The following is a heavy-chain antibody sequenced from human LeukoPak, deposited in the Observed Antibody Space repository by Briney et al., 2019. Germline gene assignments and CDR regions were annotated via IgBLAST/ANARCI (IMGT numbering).Heavy chain of an antibody. D-gene: IGHD6-13*01. V-gene: IGHV3-30*04. CDR1: GFTFSSYA. Sequence: GGSLRLSCAASGFTFSSYAMHWVRQAPGKGLEWVAVISYDGSNKYYADSVKGRFTISRDNSKNTLYLQMNSLRAEDTAVYYCARGPRPVYRIAAATYYYYMDVWGKGTTVTVSS. J-gene: IGHJ6*03. CDR3: ARGPRPVYRIAAATYYYYMDV. CDR2: ISYDGSNK.